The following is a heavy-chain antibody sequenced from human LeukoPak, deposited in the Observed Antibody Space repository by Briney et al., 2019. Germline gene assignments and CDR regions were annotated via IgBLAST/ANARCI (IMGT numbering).Heavy chain of an antibody. CDR1: GYTFTGYY. V-gene: IGHV1-2*02. J-gene: IGHJ4*02. Sequence: ASVKVTCEACGYTFTGYYIQWVRQAPGQGLEWMGWINPNIGGTNYAQKFQGRVTMTRDTSISTAYMELSRLRSDDTAVYYCARPYCSGGSCYSNGYWGQGPLVTVSS. CDR2: INPNIGGT. CDR3: ARPYCSGGSCYSNGY. D-gene: IGHD2-15*01.